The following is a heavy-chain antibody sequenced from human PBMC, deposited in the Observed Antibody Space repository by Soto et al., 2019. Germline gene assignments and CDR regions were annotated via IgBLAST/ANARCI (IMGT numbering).Heavy chain of an antibody. Sequence: EVRLVESGGGLVQPGGSLRLSCEVSGFTFSNFWMNWVRQAPGKGLERVAIIKEDGSDKYYLDSVKGRFTISRDNANNLVYLQMNGLRVEDTAVYYCVRRRGGDGWTVDYWGQGTLVTVSS. CDR3: VRRRGGDGWTVDY. J-gene: IGHJ4*02. V-gene: IGHV3-7*05. CDR1: GFTFSNFW. D-gene: IGHD6-19*01. CDR2: IKEDGSDK.